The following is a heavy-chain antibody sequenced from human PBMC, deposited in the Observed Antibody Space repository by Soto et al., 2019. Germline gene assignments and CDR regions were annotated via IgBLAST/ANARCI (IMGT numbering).Heavy chain of an antibody. CDR2: FDPEDGET. Sequence: ASVKVSCKVSGYTLTELSMHWVRQAPGKGLEWMGGFDPEDGETIYAQKFQGRVTMTEDTSTDTAYMELSSLRSEDTAVYYCATAVLYCSSTSCYLDKFDYWRQGTLVTVSS. V-gene: IGHV1-24*01. CDR3: ATAVLYCSSTSCYLDKFDY. D-gene: IGHD2-2*01. J-gene: IGHJ4*02. CDR1: GYTLTELS.